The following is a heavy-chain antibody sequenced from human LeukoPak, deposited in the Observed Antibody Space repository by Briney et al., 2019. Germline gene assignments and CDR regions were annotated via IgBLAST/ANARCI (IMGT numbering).Heavy chain of an antibody. CDR3: ARGPLPYCSSTSCYLGGYYYYGMDV. CDR2: INHSGST. J-gene: IGHJ6*04. V-gene: IGHV4-34*01. CDR1: GGSFSGHY. Sequence: SETLSLTCAVYGGSFSGHYWSWIRQPPGKGLEWIGEINHSGSTNYNPSLKSRVTISVDTSKNQFSLKLSSVTAADTAVYYCARGPLPYCSSTSCYLGGYYYYGMDVWGKGTTVTVSS. D-gene: IGHD2-2*01.